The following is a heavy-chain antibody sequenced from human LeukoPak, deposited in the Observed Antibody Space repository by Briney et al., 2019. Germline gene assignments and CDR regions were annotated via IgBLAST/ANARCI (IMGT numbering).Heavy chain of an antibody. CDR2: ISSTAYTI. Sequence: GGSLRLSCAASGFTFSDSYMTWIRQAPGKGLEWVSYISSTAYTIFYADSVKGRFNISRDNAKNSLYLQMNSLRAEDTAIYYCARVDYDRSGEDANAEYFQHWGQGTLVTVSS. V-gene: IGHV3-11*04. D-gene: IGHD3-22*01. CDR1: GFTFSDSY. CDR3: ARVDYDRSGEDANAEYFQH. J-gene: IGHJ1*01.